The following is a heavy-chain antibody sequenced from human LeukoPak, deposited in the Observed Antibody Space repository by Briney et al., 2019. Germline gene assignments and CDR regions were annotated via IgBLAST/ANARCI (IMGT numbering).Heavy chain of an antibody. J-gene: IGHJ6*02. CDR3: ASTSFGVVTSFGMDV. CDR2: IYYSGST. Sequence: SETLSLTCTVSGGSISSYYWSWIRQPPGKGLEWIGYIYYSGSTNYNPSLKSRVTISADTSKNQFSLKLSSVTAADTAVYYCASTSFGVVTSFGMDVWGQGTTVTVSS. V-gene: IGHV4-59*08. CDR1: GGSISSYY. D-gene: IGHD3-3*01.